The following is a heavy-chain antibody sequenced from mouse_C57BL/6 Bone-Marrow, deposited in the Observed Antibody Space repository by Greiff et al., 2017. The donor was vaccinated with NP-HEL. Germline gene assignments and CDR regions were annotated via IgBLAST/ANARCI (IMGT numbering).Heavy chain of an antibody. V-gene: IGHV1-12*01. D-gene: IGHD1-1*01. CDR1: GYTFTSYN. Sequence: LQQSGAELVRPGASVKMSCKASGYTFTSYNMHWVKQTPRQGLEWIGAIYPGNGDTSYNQKFKGKATLTVDKSSSTAYMQLSSLTSEDSAVYFCARGYYYGSSGGFAYWGQGTLVTVSA. CDR2: IYPGNGDT. CDR3: ARGYYYGSSGGFAY. J-gene: IGHJ3*01.